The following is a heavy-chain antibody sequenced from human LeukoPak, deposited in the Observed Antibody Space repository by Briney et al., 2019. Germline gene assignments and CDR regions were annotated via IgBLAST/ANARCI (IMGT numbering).Heavy chain of an antibody. CDR1: GGSVNSYY. V-gene: IGHV4-4*07. CDR2: IYDGGST. J-gene: IGHJ5*02. CDR3: ARDSGTSGEVKFDP. D-gene: IGHD3-10*01. Sequence: SETLSLTCTVSGGSVNSYYSSWIRQPAGKTLEWIGRIYDGGSTNYNPSLKSRVTMSVDTSKNQISLKLKSVTAADTAVYYCARDSGTSGEVKFDPWGQGALVTVSS.